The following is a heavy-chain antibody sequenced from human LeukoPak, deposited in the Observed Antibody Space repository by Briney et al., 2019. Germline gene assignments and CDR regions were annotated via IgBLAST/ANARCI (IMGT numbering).Heavy chain of an antibody. V-gene: IGHV3-30*02. D-gene: IGHD6-13*01. J-gene: IGHJ4*02. CDR3: AKDVEQQLGY. CDR1: GFTFSSYG. CDR2: IRYDGSNK. Sequence: GGSLRLSCAASGFTFSSYGMHWVRQAPGKGLEWVAFIRYDGSNKYHADSVKGRFTISRDNSKNTLYLQMNSLRAEDTAVYYCAKDVEQQLGYWGQGTLVTVSS.